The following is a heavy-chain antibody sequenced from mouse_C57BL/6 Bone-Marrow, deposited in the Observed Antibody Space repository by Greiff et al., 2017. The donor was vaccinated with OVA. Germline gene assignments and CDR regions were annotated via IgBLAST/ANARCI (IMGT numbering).Heavy chain of an antibody. Sequence: DVLLVESGGGLVQSGRSLRLSCATSGFTFSDFYMEWVRHAPGKGLEWLAASRNKDNDYTTEYSASVKGRCIVSSDTSRSILYLQMNALRAEDNTIYCCAKDAGEYPFAYWGQETLVTVSA. V-gene: IGHV7-1*01. CDR2: SRNKDNDYTT. CDR3: AKDAGEYPFAY. D-gene: IGHD5-1*01. CDR1: GFTFSDFY. J-gene: IGHJ3*01.